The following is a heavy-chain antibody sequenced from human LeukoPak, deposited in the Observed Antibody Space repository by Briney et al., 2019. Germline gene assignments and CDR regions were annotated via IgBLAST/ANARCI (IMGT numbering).Heavy chain of an antibody. J-gene: IGHJ4*02. CDR2: IIPILGIA. Sequence: SVKVSCKASGYTFTSYAISWVRQAPGQGLEWMGRIIPILGIANYARKFQGRVTITADKSPSTAYMELSSLRSEDTAVYYCARGRRYYDSSSFDYWGQGTLVTVSS. D-gene: IGHD3-22*01. V-gene: IGHV1-69*04. CDR3: ARGRRYYDSSSFDY. CDR1: GYTFTSYA.